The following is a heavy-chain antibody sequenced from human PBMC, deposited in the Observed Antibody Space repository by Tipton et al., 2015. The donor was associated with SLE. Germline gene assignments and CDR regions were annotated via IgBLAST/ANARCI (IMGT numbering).Heavy chain of an antibody. CDR3: ARAQEDYYLDL. J-gene: IGHJ2*01. CDR2: IYYSGSS. Sequence: TLSLTCAVSGGSISSRSYYWGWIRQPPGKGLEWIGTIYYSGSSYHNPSLKSRVSISVDTSKNQFSLNLSSVTAADSSVYYCARAQEDYYLDLWGRGTLVTVSS. D-gene: IGHD4-11*01. CDR1: GGSISSRSYY. V-gene: IGHV4-39*07.